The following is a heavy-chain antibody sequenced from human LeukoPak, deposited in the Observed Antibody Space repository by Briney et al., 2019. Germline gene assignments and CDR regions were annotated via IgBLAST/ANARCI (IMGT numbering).Heavy chain of an antibody. CDR2: ISGSGGNT. D-gene: IGHD2-2*02. V-gene: IGHV3-23*01. J-gene: IGHJ4*02. Sequence: PGGSLRLSCAASGFTFSSYAMSWVRQAPGKGLEWVSTISGSGGNTYYADSVEGRFTISRDNSKNTLYLQMNSLRAEDTAVYYAYCSTSSCYSFSNWGQGTLVTVSS. CDR3: YCSTSSCYSFSN. CDR1: GFTFSSYA.